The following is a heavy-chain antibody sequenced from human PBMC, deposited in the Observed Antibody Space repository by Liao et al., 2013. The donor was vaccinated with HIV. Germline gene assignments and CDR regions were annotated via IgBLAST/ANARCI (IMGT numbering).Heavy chain of an antibody. J-gene: IGHJ5*02. CDR2: IYTSGST. CDR3: ARSMLLRPNWFDP. CDR1: GGSISSGSYY. V-gene: IGHV4-61*02. D-gene: IGHD2-15*01. Sequence: QVQLQESGPRLVKPSQTLSLTCTVSGGSISSGSYYWSWIRQPAGKGLEWIGRIYTSGSTNYNPSLKSRVTISIDTSKNQFSLKLSSVTAADTAVYYCARSMLLRPNWFDPWGQGTLVTVSS.